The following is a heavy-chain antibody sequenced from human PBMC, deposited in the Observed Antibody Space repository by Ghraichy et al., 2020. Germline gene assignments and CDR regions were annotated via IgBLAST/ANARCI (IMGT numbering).Heavy chain of an antibody. CDR2: ITGSADTT. CDR3: VKDPPHSGSGKNWFDP. J-gene: IGHJ5*02. D-gene: IGHD3-10*01. V-gene: IGHV3-23*01. Sequence: GGSLRLSCAASGFTFSNHAMSWVRQAPGKGLEWVSAITGSADTTYYADSVKGRFTISRDNSKNTLYLQMNSLKVDDTAVYYCVKDPPHSGSGKNWFDPWGQGILVIVSS. CDR1: GFTFSNHA.